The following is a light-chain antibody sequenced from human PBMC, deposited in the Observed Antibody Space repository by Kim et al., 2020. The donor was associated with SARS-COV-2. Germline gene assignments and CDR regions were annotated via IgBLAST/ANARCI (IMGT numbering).Light chain of an antibody. J-gene: IGLJ1*01. CDR2: DVS. Sequence: GQSVTIYCNGPRRAVGGSDQVSWYQQQPGKAPKLMIHDVSNRHPGVSNRFSGSKSGNTASLTISGLQAEDEADYYCSSYTSSSTLVFGTGTKVTVL. CDR3: SSYTSSSTLV. CDR1: RRAVGGSDQ. V-gene: IGLV2-14*03.